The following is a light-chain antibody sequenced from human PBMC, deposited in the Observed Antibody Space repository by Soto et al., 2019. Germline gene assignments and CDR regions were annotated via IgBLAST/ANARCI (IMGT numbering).Light chain of an antibody. J-gene: IGKJ1*01. V-gene: IGKV1-39*01. CDR1: QSISSY. Sequence: DIQMTQSPSSLSASVGDRVTITCRASQSISSYLNWYQQKPGKAPKLLMYAASSLQSGVPSRFSGSGSETDFTLAISSLQREDFAISYCQKSYSNPRTFGQGTKVEIK. CDR3: QKSYSNPRT. CDR2: AAS.